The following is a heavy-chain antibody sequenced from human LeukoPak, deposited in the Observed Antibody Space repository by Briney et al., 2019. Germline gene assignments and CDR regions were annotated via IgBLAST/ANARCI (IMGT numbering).Heavy chain of an antibody. CDR1: GFTFSNAW. V-gene: IGHV3-15*01. Sequence: GGSLRLSCAASGFTFSNAWMSWVRQAPGKGLEWVGRIKSKTDGGTADYAAPVKGRFTISRDDSKNTLYLQMNSLKTEGTAVYYCTTTGTAMADFDYWGQGTLVTVSS. CDR2: IKSKTDGGTA. D-gene: IGHD5-18*01. CDR3: TTTGTAMADFDY. J-gene: IGHJ4*02.